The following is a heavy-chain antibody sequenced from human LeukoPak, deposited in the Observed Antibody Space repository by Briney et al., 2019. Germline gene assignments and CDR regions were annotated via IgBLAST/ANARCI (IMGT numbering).Heavy chain of an antibody. Sequence: GGSLRLSCAASGFTFSSYGMHWVRQAPGKGLEWVAFIRYDGSNKYYADSVRGRFTISRDNAKNSLYLLMNSLRVDDTAVYYCARGRPTGASRVFVVQWGQGTLVTVSS. V-gene: IGHV3-30*02. CDR2: IRYDGSNK. CDR3: ARGRPTGASRVFVVQ. J-gene: IGHJ4*02. CDR1: GFTFSSYG. D-gene: IGHD2-15*01.